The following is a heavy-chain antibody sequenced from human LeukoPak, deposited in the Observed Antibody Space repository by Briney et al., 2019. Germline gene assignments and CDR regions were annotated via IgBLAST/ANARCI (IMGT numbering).Heavy chain of an antibody. CDR3: AREGQWLGWFEP. V-gene: IGHV1-18*01. J-gene: IGHJ5*02. Sequence: ASVKVSCKASGYTFTSYVISWVRQAPGQGLEWMGWISPYNGNTHYAQKLQGRVTMSTDTSPSTAYMELRGLRSDDTAVYYCAREGQWLGWFEPWGHGTLGTVSS. D-gene: IGHD6-19*01. CDR2: ISPYNGNT. CDR1: GYTFTSYV.